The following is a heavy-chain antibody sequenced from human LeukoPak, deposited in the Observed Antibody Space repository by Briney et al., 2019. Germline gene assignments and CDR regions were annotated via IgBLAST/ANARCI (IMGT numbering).Heavy chain of an antibody. J-gene: IGHJ6*02. CDR2: IKPDGSAQ. D-gene: IGHD3-3*01. CDR3: ASGAHYDFWSGFGKNPTPYYYGMDV. CDR1: GFTFSSNW. V-gene: IGHV3-7*01. Sequence: PGGSLRLSCATSGFTFSSNWMSWVRHVPGRGLDWVANIKPDGSAQYYAASVKGRFTVSRDNAKNSLYLQMNSLRVEDTAVYYCASGAHYDFWSGFGKNPTPYYYGMDVWGQGTTVTVSS.